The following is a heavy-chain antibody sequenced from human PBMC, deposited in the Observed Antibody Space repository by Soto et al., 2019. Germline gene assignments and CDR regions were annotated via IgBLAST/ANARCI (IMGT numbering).Heavy chain of an antibody. CDR1: GFSFKSYT. V-gene: IGHV3-21*06. D-gene: IGHD4-17*01. CDR3: ARGGLGYGDYYYPGLDV. CDR2: ISYGSTSI. J-gene: IGHJ6*02. Sequence: EVHLVESGGGLVKPGGSLRLSCAASGFSFKSYTMTWVRQAPGKGLEWVSSISYGSTSIYYADSVKGRFTVSRDNAKNALSLHINSLRAEDTAVYYCARGGLGYGDYYYPGLDVWGQGTTVTVSS.